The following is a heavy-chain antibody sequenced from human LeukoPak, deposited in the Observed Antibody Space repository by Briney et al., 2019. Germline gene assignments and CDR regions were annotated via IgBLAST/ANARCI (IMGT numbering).Heavy chain of an antibody. CDR2: IIPIFGTA. J-gene: IGHJ5*02. CDR1: GGTFSSYA. Sequence: GPSVKVSCKASGGTFSSYAISWVRQAPGQGLEWMGGIIPIFGTANYAQKFQGRVTITADKSTSTAYMELSSLRSEDTAVYYCARGLYNGVTDENWFDPWGQGTLVTVSS. V-gene: IGHV1-69*06. D-gene: IGHD1-14*01. CDR3: ARGLYNGVTDENWFDP.